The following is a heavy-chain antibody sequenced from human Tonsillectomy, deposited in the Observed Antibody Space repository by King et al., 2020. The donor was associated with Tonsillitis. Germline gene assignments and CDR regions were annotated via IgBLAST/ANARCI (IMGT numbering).Heavy chain of an antibody. Sequence: VQLVESGGGLVQPGGSLRLSCSASGFTFSSYAMHWVRQAPGKGLEYVSAISSNGGSTYYADSVKGRFTISRDNSKNTLYLQMSSLRAEDTAVYYCVKVSPHSHSRNIVVFFSFSYFDYWGQGTLVTVSS. CDR2: ISSNGGST. J-gene: IGHJ4*02. D-gene: IGHD2-15*01. CDR3: VKVSPHSHSRNIVVFFSFSYFDY. V-gene: IGHV3-64D*06. CDR1: GFTFSSYA.